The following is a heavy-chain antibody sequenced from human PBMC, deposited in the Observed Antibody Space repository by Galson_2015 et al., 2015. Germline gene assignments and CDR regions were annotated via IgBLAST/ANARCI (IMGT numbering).Heavy chain of an antibody. CDR3: ARSCSDTSCYGWFDP. V-gene: IGHV1-46*01. D-gene: IGHD2-2*01. J-gene: IGHJ5*02. CDR2: INPSGGSS. CDR1: GYTFTSYC. Sequence: SVKVSCKASGYTFTSYCMHWVRQAPGQGLEWMGIINPSGGSSSYAQKFQGRVTMTRDTSTSTVYMELSSLRSEDTAVYYCARSCSDTSCYGWFDPWGQGTLVTVSS.